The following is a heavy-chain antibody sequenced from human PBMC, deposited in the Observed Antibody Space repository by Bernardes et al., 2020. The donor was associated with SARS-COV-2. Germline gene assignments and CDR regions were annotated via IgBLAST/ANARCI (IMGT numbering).Heavy chain of an antibody. CDR1: GGSIRSALSS. J-gene: IGHJ1*01. D-gene: IGHD4-17*01. CDR2: LSYTGPA. V-gene: IGHV4-39*01. CDR3: VRQLRSDVDG. Sequence: EPLSLPCPVSGGSIRSALSSWAWIRPPPGPGLAWIGSLSYTGPAFYRPSFKSRVTLSVDTAPTPFSLRLSSGTAADTAVSECVRQLRSDVDGWGQGARGTGSS.